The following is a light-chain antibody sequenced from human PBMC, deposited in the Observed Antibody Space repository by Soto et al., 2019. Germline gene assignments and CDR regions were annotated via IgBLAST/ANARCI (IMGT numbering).Light chain of an antibody. CDR1: QSSSSW. CDR3: QQYNSYPIT. Sequence: GDRVTITCRASQSSSSWLAWYQQKPGKAPKLLIYDASSLESGVPSRFSGSGSGTEFTLTISSLQPDDFATYYCQQYNSYPITFCQGTRLEIK. J-gene: IGKJ5*01. CDR2: DAS. V-gene: IGKV1-5*01.